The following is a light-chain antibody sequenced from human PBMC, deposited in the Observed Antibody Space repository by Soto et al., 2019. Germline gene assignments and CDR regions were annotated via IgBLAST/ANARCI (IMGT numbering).Light chain of an antibody. CDR2: EVN. Sequence: QSALTQPASVSGSPGQSITISCTGTSSDIGGYKYVSWYQHHPGKVPQLIIYEVNNRPSGVSNRFSGSKSGNTASLTISGLQADDEAVYYCSSYSSGSTLGVFGGGTKLTVL. CDR3: SSYSSGSTLGV. J-gene: IGLJ3*02. CDR1: SSDIGGYKY. V-gene: IGLV2-14*01.